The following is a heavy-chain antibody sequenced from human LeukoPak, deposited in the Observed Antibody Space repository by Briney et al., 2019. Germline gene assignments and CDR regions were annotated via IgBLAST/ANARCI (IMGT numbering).Heavy chain of an antibody. J-gene: IGHJ5*02. D-gene: IGHD3-3*01. CDR1: GGSISSSSYY. CDR2: IYYSGST. CDR3: ARGFSPSRVVNTYNWFDP. V-gene: IGHV4-39*01. Sequence: SETLSLTCTVSGGSISSSSYYWGWIRQPPGKGLEWIGSIYYSGSTYYNPSLKSRVTISVDTSKNQFSLKLSSVTAADTAVYYCARGFSPSRVVNTYNWFDPWGQGTLVTVSS.